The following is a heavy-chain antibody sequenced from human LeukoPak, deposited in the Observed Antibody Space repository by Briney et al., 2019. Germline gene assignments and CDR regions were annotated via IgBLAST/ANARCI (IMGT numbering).Heavy chain of an antibody. D-gene: IGHD6-13*01. V-gene: IGHV1-46*01. CDR1: GYTFTTYY. CDR2: INPSDGST. J-gene: IGHJ4*02. CDR3: ARDMGQLVELSYAY. Sequence: GASVKVSCRASGYTFTTYYLHWVRQAPGQGLGWMAIINPSDGSTSNAQKFQGRVSVTMDTSTSTVNMELSSLRSEDTAVYYCARDMGQLVELSYAYWGQGTLVTVSS.